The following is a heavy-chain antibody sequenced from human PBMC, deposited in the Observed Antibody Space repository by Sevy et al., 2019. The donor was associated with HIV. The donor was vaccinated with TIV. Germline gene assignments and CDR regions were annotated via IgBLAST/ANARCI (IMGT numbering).Heavy chain of an antibody. D-gene: IGHD3-3*01. J-gene: IGHJ6*02. CDR3: ARARLDYEFWSGSYFSRAPWGYKYYAMDV. V-gene: IGHV1-8*01. CDR2: MNPNNGNT. CDR1: GYSFTNFD. Sequence: ASVKVSCKAAGYSFTNFDINWVRQATGQGLEWMGWMNPNNGNTHYAQKFQGRVTMTRSSSANTAYMELSSLTSEDTASYYGARARLDYEFWSGSYFSRAPWGYKYYAMDVWGQGTTVTVSS.